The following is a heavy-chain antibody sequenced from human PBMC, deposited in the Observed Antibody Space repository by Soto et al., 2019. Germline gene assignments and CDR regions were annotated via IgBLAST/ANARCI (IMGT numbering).Heavy chain of an antibody. Sequence: QVQLVQSGAEVKKPGASVKVSCKASGYTYTSYDINWVRQATGQGLEWMGWMNPNSGNTGYAQKFQGRVTMTRNTSISTAYMELSSLRSEDTAVYYCARGGRAARVRSYWFDPWGQGTLVTVSS. CDR2: MNPNSGNT. J-gene: IGHJ5*02. CDR1: GYTYTSYD. D-gene: IGHD6-6*01. CDR3: ARGGRAARVRSYWFDP. V-gene: IGHV1-8*01.